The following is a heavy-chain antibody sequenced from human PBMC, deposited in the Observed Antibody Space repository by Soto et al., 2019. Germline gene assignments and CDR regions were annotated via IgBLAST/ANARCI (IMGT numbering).Heavy chain of an antibody. V-gene: IGHV4-4*02. J-gene: IGHJ5*02. CDR2: TYHSGTT. CDR3: AREVNSSPPRAPNWFDP. Sequence: QVQLQESGPGLVQPSGTLSLTCAVSGDSINNSHWWSWVRQTPGKGLEWIGETYHSGTTNYNPSLNTRFTISIDKSKNQFSLKMTSLTAADPAVYYCAREVNSSPPRAPNWFDPWGQGTLVTVSS. D-gene: IGHD6-13*01. CDR1: GDSINNSHW.